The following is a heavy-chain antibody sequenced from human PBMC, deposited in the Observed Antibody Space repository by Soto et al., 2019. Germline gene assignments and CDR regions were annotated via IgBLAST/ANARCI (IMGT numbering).Heavy chain of an antibody. V-gene: IGHV4-59*08. CDR3: ASSHYYDRSGYLDY. J-gene: IGHJ4*02. CDR1: GGSISSYY. CDR2: IYYSGST. D-gene: IGHD3-22*01. Sequence: SETLSLTCTVSGGSISSYYWSWIRQPPGKGLEWIGYIYYSGSTYYNPSLKSRVTISVDTSKNQFSLKLSSVTAADTAVYYCASSHYYDRSGYLDYWGQGTLVTVSS.